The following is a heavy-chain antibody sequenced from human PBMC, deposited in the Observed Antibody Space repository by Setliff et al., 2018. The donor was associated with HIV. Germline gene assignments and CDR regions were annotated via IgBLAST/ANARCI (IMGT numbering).Heavy chain of an antibody. CDR3: ARGGGRFGVVTWFHP. D-gene: IGHD3-3*01. V-gene: IGHV4-34*01. CDR2: INHGGNT. J-gene: IGHJ5*02. CDR1: GASLSGDY. Sequence: PSETLSLTCAVYGASLSGDYWTWIRQPPGRGMEWIGEINHGGNTNYNPSLKSRVTMSLDTSKSQFSLNLTSVTAADTAVYYCARGGGRFGVVTWFHPWGHGMLVTVSS.